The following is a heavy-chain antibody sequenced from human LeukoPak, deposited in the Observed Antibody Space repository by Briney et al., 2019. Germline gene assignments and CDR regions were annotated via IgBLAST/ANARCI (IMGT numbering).Heavy chain of an antibody. Sequence: GASVKVSCKASGYTFTSYDINWVRQATGQGLEWMGWMNPNGGNTGYAQKFQGRVTMTRNTSISTAYMELSSLRSEDTAVYYCARLPGYSSSWWWGRENDAFDIWGQGTMVTVSS. CDR3: ARLPGYSSSWWWGRENDAFDI. D-gene: IGHD6-13*01. CDR2: MNPNGGNT. V-gene: IGHV1-8*01. CDR1: GYTFTSYD. J-gene: IGHJ3*02.